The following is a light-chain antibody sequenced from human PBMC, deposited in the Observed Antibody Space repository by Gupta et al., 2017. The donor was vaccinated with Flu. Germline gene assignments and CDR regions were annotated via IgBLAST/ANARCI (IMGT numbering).Light chain of an antibody. J-gene: IGKJ1*01. Sequence: DIQMTQSPSTLSASVGDRVTITCRASQSISSWLDWYQQKPGKAPKLLIYKASSLESGVPSRSSGSGSGTEFTLTSSSRQPDDFATYYCQQYNSYWTFGQGTXVEIK. CDR2: KAS. CDR3: QQYNSYWT. V-gene: IGKV1-5*03. CDR1: QSISSW.